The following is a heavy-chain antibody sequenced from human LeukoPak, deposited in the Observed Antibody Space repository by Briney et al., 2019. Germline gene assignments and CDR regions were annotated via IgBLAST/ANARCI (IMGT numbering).Heavy chain of an antibody. D-gene: IGHD2-21*01. CDR3: VRDIPGNGWNGMDV. Sequence: QPGGSLRLSCAASGFTFSVCGMHWVRQAPGKGLVWVSHIDGYGTTANYADSVKGRFTSSRDNAKNTVSLEMHSLRAEDTAVYFCVRDIPGNGWNGMDVWGKGTTVTVSS. CDR2: IDGYGTTA. CDR1: GFTFSVCG. V-gene: IGHV3-74*01. J-gene: IGHJ6*04.